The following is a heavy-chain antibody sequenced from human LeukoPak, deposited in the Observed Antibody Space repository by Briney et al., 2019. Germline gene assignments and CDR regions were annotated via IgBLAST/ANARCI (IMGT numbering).Heavy chain of an antibody. Sequence: GGSLRLSCAASGFTFSSYAMSWVRQAPGKGLEWVSGISGSGGNTYYADSVKGRFTISRDNSKNTLYLQMNSLRAEDTAVYYCAKVDGSGGYLDYWGQGTLVTVSS. J-gene: IGHJ4*02. D-gene: IGHD3-10*01. CDR2: ISGSGGNT. CDR1: GFTFSSYA. CDR3: AKVDGSGGYLDY. V-gene: IGHV3-23*01.